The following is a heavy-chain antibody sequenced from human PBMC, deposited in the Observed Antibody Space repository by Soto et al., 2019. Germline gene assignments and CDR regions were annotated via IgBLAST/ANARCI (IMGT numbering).Heavy chain of an antibody. V-gene: IGHV4-31*03. CDR1: GGSINKVIYY. D-gene: IGHD3-9*01. J-gene: IGHJ4*02. Sequence: TLSLTCTVSGGSINKVIYYWSWIRQYPGKGLEWLGHTYFNGGTYYNPSLKSRLAISVDTAKKQFYLNLSSVTAADTAIYYCARDTKDGSTYFPFDLWGPGTQVTVSS. CDR3: ARDTKDGSTYFPFDL. CDR2: TYFNGGT.